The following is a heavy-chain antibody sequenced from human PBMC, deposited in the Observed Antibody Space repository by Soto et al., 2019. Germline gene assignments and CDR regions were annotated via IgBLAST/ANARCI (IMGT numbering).Heavy chain of an antibody. CDR3: AREMGTVVTREYYNYDGMDG. J-gene: IGHJ6*02. D-gene: IGHD2-15*01. V-gene: IGHV3-11*01. CDR2: ISRSGTVI. CDR1: GFTFSDYY. Sequence: PGGSLRISCAASGFTFSDYYMSWIRQAPGKGLEWVSCISRSGTVIYYADSVKGRFTISRDNAKNSLYLQMNSLRAEDTTVYYCAREMGTVVTREYYNYDGMDGWGQGTTVTVSS.